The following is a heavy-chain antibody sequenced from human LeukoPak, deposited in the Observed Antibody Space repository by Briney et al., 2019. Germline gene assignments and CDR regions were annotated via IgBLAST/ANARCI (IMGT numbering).Heavy chain of an antibody. D-gene: IGHD5-24*01. CDR1: GYTFTSYG. J-gene: IGHJ4*02. Sequence: GASVKVSCKASGYTFTSYGITWVRQAPGQGLEWLGWISPHNGYTNYVQNLQGRVTMTTDTSTSTVYMELSSLRSEDTAVYYCAREQPREEMATLDNDYWGQGTLVTVSS. V-gene: IGHV1-18*01. CDR3: AREQPREEMATLDNDY. CDR2: ISPHNGYT.